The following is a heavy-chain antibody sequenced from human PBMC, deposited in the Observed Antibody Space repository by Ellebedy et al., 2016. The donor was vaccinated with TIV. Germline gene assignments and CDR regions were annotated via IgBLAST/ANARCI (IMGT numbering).Heavy chain of an antibody. Sequence: ASVKVSCKASGGPFNTYSFSWVRQAPGQGPEWMGGIIPMFDTPNYALKFQGRVTISADESTTTVYMELSSLRSEDTAVYYCARDHSDYYDSSADRYFAMDVWGQGTTVTVSS. V-gene: IGHV1-69*13. J-gene: IGHJ6*02. CDR3: ARDHSDYYDSSADRYFAMDV. CDR1: GGPFNTYS. CDR2: IIPMFDTP. D-gene: IGHD3-22*01.